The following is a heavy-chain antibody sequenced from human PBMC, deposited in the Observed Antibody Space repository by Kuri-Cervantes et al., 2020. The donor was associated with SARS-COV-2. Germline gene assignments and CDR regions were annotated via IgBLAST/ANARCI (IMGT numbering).Heavy chain of an antibody. J-gene: IGHJ4*02. CDR3: ARDEAARPYYFDY. Sequence: KISCAASGFTFTSYGISWVRQAPGQGLEWMGGIIPIFGTANYAQKFQGRVTITTDESTSTAYMELSSLRSEDTAVYYCARDEAARPYYFDYWGQGTLVTVSS. CDR2: IIPIFGTA. D-gene: IGHD6-13*01. V-gene: IGHV1-69*05. CDR1: GFTFTSYG.